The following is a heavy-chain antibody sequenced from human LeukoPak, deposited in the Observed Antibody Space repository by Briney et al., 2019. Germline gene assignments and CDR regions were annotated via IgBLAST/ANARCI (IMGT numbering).Heavy chain of an antibody. D-gene: IGHD1-20*01. CDR3: ARHARLIGTSYFDY. V-gene: IGHV4-59*08. J-gene: IGHJ4*02. Sequence: SETLSLTCTDSGDSLSGYYWSWIRQPPGKGLECMGYIYYSGSASYNPSIKSRARISVDTSKNHLSLNLSSVTAADTAVYYCARHARLIGTSYFDYWGQGTLVTASS. CDR2: IYYSGSA. CDR1: GDSLSGYY.